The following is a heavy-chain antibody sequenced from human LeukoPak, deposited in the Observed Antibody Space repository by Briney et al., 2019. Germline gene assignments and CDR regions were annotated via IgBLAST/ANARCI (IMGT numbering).Heavy chain of an antibody. V-gene: IGHV1-69*04. CDR2: IIPIFGIA. CDR1: GGTFSSYA. J-gene: IGHJ4*02. Sequence: SVKVSCKASGGTFSSYAISWVRQAPGQGLEWMGRIIPIFGIASYAQKFQGRVTITADKSTSTAYMELSSLRSEDRAVYYCARDLTMVRGVPDAFDYWGQGTLVTVSS. CDR3: ARDLTMVRGVPDAFDY. D-gene: IGHD3-10*01.